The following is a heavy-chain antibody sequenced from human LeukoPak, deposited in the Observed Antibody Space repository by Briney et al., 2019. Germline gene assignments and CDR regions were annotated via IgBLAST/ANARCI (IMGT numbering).Heavy chain of an antibody. Sequence: GGSLRLSCEASGFTFNTFSMNWARQAPGKGLEWVSSIDSSGGYMFYAVSVKGRFITSRDNAKDSLYLQMNSRRVEDTAVYYCLRGDRRDYWGQGTLVTVSS. CDR2: IDSSGGYM. CDR3: LRGDRRDY. J-gene: IGHJ4*02. CDR1: GFTFNTFS. V-gene: IGHV3-21*06.